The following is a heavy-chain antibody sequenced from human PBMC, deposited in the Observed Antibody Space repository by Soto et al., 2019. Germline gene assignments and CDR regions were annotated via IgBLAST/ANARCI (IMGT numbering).Heavy chain of an antibody. CDR3: ARRVIVATGNWFDP. D-gene: IGHD5-12*01. V-gene: IGHV3-53*05. Sequence: EVQLVETGGGLIQPGGSLRLSCAASGFTVSSNYMSWVRQAPGKGLEWVSVIYSGGSTYYADSVKGRFTISRDNSKNTLYLQMKSLRAEDTAVYYCARRVIVATGNWFDPRGQGTLVTVSS. J-gene: IGHJ5*02. CDR2: IYSGGST. CDR1: GFTVSSNY.